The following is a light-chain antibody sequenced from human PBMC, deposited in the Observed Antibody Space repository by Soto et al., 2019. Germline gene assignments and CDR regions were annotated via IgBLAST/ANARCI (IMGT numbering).Light chain of an antibody. Sequence: QSALTQPASVSGSPGQSITISCTGTDSDVGGYNYVSWYQQHPGKAPNLIIYGVTNRPSGVSNRFSGSKSGNTASLTISGLQAEDEADYYCSSYTTRSTYVVLGGGTKLTVL. V-gene: IGLV2-14*01. CDR3: SSYTTRSTYVV. CDR1: DSDVGGYNY. CDR2: GVT. J-gene: IGLJ2*01.